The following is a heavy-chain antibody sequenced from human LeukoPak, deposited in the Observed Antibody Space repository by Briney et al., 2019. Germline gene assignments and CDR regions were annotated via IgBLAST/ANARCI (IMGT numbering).Heavy chain of an antibody. CDR2: IYSGGTT. CDR1: GFTVSNNY. D-gene: IGHD5-12*01. Sequence: GGSLRLSCAASGFTVSNNYMSWVRQAPGKGLEWVSVIYSGGTTYYADSVKGRFTISRDNSKNTLYLQMNSLRAEDTAVYYCAKFALASPYYGMDVWGQGTTVTVSS. CDR3: AKFALASPYYGMDV. V-gene: IGHV3-53*01. J-gene: IGHJ6*02.